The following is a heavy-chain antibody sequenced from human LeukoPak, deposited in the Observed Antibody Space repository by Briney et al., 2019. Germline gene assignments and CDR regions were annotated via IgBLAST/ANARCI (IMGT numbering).Heavy chain of an antibody. CDR1: GDTFSSYA. CDR3: ARGDYYGSGGFDY. V-gene: IGHV1-69*06. D-gene: IGHD3-10*01. Sequence: PRASVKVSCKASGDTFSSYAINWVRQAPGQGLEWMGGIIPIFGTTKYAQKFQGRVTIIADKSTSTVYMELSSLRSEGTAVYYCARGDYYGSGGFDYWGQGTLVTVSS. J-gene: IGHJ4*02. CDR2: IIPIFGTT.